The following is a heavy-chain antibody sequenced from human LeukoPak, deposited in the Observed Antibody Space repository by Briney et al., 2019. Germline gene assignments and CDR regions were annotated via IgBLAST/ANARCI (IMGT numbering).Heavy chain of an antibody. V-gene: IGHV4-59*01. J-gene: IGHJ4*02. CDR3: ARNSESGSYAAY. Sequence: LSETLSLTCTVPGRSISCYYWSWIRQPPGKGLGWVGYINYSGSTNYNPSLKRRVTISVDTSKNQFSLKLSSVTAAVTAVYYCARNSESGSYAAYWGQGTLVTVSS. D-gene: IGHD1-26*01. CDR2: INYSGST. CDR1: GRSISCYY.